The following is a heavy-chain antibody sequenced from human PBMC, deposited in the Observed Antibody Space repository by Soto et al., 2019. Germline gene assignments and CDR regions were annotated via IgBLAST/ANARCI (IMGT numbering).Heavy chain of an antibody. D-gene: IGHD2-15*01. CDR2: INVGNGST. CDR1: GYTFTSYA. Sequence: QVQLVQSGAEVKKPGASVKVSCRASGYTFTSYAMHWVRQAPGQRLEWMGWINVGNGSTKYGQQFKGRVTITRDTSASTAYMEPSSLRSADTAVYYCARGPGGPDGPGDYWGQGTLVTVSS. J-gene: IGHJ4*02. V-gene: IGHV1-3*01. CDR3: ARGPGGPDGPGDY.